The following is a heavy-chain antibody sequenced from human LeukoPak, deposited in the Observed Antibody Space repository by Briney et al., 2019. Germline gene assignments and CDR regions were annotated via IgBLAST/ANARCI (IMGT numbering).Heavy chain of an antibody. J-gene: IGHJ4*02. Sequence: PSQTLSLTCTVSGGSVTSGNYYWNWIRQPAGKGLEWIGLIYTSGSTNYNPSLKSRFTMSVDTSKNQSSLKLSSVTAADTAVYYCASSKNYYGSGSYYHFDYWGQGTLITVSS. V-gene: IGHV4-61*02. CDR3: ASSKNYYGSGSYYHFDY. D-gene: IGHD3-10*01. CDR1: GGSVTSGNYY. CDR2: IYTSGST.